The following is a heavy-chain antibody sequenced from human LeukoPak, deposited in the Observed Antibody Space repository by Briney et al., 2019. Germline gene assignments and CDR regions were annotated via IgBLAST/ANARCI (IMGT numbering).Heavy chain of an antibody. CDR3: ARNNPYGSGSYPDY. V-gene: IGHV3-74*01. CDR1: GFTFSSYW. J-gene: IGHJ4*02. CDR2: INYDGTTT. Sequence: GGSLRLSCAASGFTFSSYWMDWVRQGPGKGLVWVSRINYDGTTTYYADSVKGRFTISRDNSKNTLYLQMDSLRVEDTAVYYCARNNPYGSGSYPDYWGQGTLVTVSS. D-gene: IGHD3-10*01.